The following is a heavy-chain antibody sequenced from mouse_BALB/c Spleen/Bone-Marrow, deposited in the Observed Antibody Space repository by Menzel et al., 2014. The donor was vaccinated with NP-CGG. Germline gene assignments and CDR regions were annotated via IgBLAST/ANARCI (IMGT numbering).Heavy chain of an antibody. CDR1: GFTFSSYG. J-gene: IGHJ2*01. CDR3: TRRPLQANSYFDC. V-gene: IGHV5-6*01. D-gene: IGHD3-2*02. Sequence: EVQGVESGGDLVKPGGSLKLSCVASGFTFSSYGMSWVRQTPDKRLEWVATISSGVSSTYYPASVKGRFTISRDNAKSTLYLQMSSLNSEDTAMYYCTRRPLQANSYFDCWGQGTTLTVSS. CDR2: ISSGVSST.